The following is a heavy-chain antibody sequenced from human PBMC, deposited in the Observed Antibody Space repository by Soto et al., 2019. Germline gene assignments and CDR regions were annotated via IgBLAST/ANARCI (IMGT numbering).Heavy chain of an antibody. D-gene: IGHD6-13*01. J-gene: IGHJ6*02. CDR2: INPNSGGT. CDR1: GYTFTGYY. V-gene: IGHV1-2*04. Sequence: ASVKVSCKASGYTFTGYYMHWVRQAPGQGLEWMGWINPNSGGTNYAQKFQGWVTMTRDTSISTAYMELSRLRSDDTAVYYCARDLRSSSWYRSYYYYGMDVWGQGTTVTV. CDR3: ARDLRSSSWYRSYYYYGMDV.